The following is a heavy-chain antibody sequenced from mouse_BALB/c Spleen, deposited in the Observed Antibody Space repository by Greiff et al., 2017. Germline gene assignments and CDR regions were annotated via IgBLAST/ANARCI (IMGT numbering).Heavy chain of an antibody. CDR3: ATYYRYDGYFDY. D-gene: IGHD2-14*01. V-gene: IGHV1-7*01. CDR2: INPSTGYT. Sequence: VQLQESGAELAKPGASVKMSCKASGYTFTSYWMHWVKQRPGQGLEWIGYINPSTGYTEYNQKFKDKATLTADKSSSTAYMQLISLTSEDSAVYYCATYYRYDGYFDYWGQGTTLTVSS. J-gene: IGHJ2*01. CDR1: GYTFTSYW.